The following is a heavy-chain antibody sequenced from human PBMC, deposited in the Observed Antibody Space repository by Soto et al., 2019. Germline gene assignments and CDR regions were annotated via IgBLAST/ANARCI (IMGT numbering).Heavy chain of an antibody. D-gene: IGHD2-2*01. CDR3: AKDLVVVVPANITYSYGMGV. Sequence: QVQLVESGGGVVQPGRSLRLSCAASGFTIRNYVIHWVRQAPGKGLEWVAVISYDGSNKYHADPVKGRFTISRDNSKNTLYLQMNSLRVEDTAVYYCAKDLVVVVPANITYSYGMGVWGQGTTVTVSS. V-gene: IGHV3-30*18. J-gene: IGHJ6*02. CDR1: GFTIRNYV. CDR2: ISYDGSNK.